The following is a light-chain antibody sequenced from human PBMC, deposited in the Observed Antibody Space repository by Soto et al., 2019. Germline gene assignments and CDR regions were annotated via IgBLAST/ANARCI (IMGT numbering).Light chain of an antibody. CDR1: QSVSSSY. Sequence: EIVLTQSPGTLSLSPGERATLSCRASQSVSSSYLAWYQHKPGQAPRLLIYGASSRATGIPDRFRGSGSGTDFTLTISRLEPEDFAVYYCQQYGSSPATFGQGTKVDVK. J-gene: IGKJ1*01. CDR3: QQYGSSPAT. CDR2: GAS. V-gene: IGKV3-20*01.